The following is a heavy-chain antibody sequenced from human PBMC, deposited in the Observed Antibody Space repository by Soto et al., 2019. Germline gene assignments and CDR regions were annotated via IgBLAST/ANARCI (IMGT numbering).Heavy chain of an antibody. Sequence: GGSLILSCAASGFTFSSYAMSWVRQAPGKGLEWVSAISGSGGSTYYADSVKGRFTISRDNSKNTLYLQMNSLRAEDTAVYYCATPLAYCGGDCYSTKYWYFDLWGRGTLVTVSS. J-gene: IGHJ2*01. V-gene: IGHV3-23*01. CDR3: ATPLAYCGGDCYSTKYWYFDL. CDR1: GFTFSSYA. D-gene: IGHD2-21*02. CDR2: ISGSGGST.